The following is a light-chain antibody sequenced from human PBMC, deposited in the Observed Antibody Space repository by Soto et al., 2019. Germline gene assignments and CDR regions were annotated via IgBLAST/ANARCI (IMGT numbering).Light chain of an antibody. Sequence: QLVLTQSPSASASLGASVKLTCTLSSGHSSYAIAWHQQQPEKGPRYLMKLNSDGSHSKGDGIPDRFSGSSSGAERYLTIPRLQSEDEADYYCQTWGTGPLVFGGGTKLTVL. CDR2: LNSDGSH. CDR1: SGHSSYA. J-gene: IGLJ2*01. V-gene: IGLV4-69*01. CDR3: QTWGTGPLV.